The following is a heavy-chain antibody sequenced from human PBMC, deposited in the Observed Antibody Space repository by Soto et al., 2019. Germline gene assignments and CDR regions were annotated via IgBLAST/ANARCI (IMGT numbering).Heavy chain of an antibody. V-gene: IGHV3-15*01. CDR1: GFTFSNAW. CDR2: IKSKTDGGTT. J-gene: IGHJ4*02. Sequence: GGSLRLSCAASGFTFSNAWMSWVRQAPGKGLEWVGRIKSKTDGGTTDYAAPVKGRFTISRDDSKNTLYLQMNSLKTEDTAVYYCTTGGRYYDFWSGYYTVGPGTNYFDYWGQGTLVTVSS. D-gene: IGHD3-3*01. CDR3: TTGGRYYDFWSGYYTVGPGTNYFDY.